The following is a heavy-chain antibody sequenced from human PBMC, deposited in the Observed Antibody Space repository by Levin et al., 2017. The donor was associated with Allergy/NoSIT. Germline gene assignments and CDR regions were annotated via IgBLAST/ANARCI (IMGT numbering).Heavy chain of an antibody. CDR3: AHQYEYSGYGGSAFDI. Sequence: QTLSLPCTFSGFSLRTSGVGVGWIRQPPGKALEWLALIYWDDDKRYSPSLKSRLTITKDTSKNQVVLTMTNMDPVDTATYYCAHQYEYSGYGGSAFDIWGQGTMVTVSS. D-gene: IGHD5-12*01. CDR2: IYWDDDK. J-gene: IGHJ3*02. V-gene: IGHV2-5*02. CDR1: GFSLRTSGVG.